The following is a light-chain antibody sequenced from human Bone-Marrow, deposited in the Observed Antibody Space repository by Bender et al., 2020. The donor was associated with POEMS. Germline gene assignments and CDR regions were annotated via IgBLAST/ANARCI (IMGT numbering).Light chain of an antibody. J-gene: IGLJ2*01. Sequence: QSALTQPASVSGSPGQSITISCTGTSSDVANYNLVSWYQQQPGKAPKLLIYEVYKRPSGVPGRFSGSKSGTTATLTVSGLQAEDEADYYCGSYAGSNNLVFGGGTKLTVL. V-gene: IGLV2-23*02. CDR3: GSYAGSNNLV. CDR2: EVY. CDR1: SSDVANYNL.